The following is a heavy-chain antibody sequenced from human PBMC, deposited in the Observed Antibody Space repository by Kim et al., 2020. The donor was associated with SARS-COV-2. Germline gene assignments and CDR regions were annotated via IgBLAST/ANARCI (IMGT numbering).Heavy chain of an antibody. CDR1: GFTFSSYG. Sequence: GGSLRLSCAASGFTFSSYGMHWVRQAPGKGLEWVAVISYDGSNKYYADSVKGRFTISRDNSKNTLYLQMNSLRAEDTAVYYCARGDCSSTSCYSDYYGMDVWGPGTTVTVSS. CDR2: ISYDGSNK. D-gene: IGHD2-2*01. CDR3: ARGDCSSTSCYSDYYGMDV. J-gene: IGHJ6*02. V-gene: IGHV3-30*03.